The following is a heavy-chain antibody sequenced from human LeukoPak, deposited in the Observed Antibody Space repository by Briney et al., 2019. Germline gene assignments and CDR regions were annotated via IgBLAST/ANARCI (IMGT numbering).Heavy chain of an antibody. J-gene: IGHJ6*02. CDR1: GGSFSGYY. V-gene: IGHV4-34*01. CDR2: INHSGST. CDR3: ARGNGSGWYGYYYGMDV. D-gene: IGHD6-19*01. Sequence: SETLSLTCAVYGGSFSGYYWSWIRQPPGKGLEWIGDINHSGSTNYNPSLKSRVTISVDTSKNQFSLKLSSVTAADTAVYYCARGNGSGWYGYYYGMDVWGQGTTVTVSS.